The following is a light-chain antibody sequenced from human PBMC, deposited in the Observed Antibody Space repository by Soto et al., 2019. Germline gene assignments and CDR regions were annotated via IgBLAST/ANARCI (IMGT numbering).Light chain of an antibody. J-gene: IGKJ1*01. Sequence: DTVLTQSPGTLSLSPGARATLSCRASQSVNSRYIAWYQQRPGQSPRLLIYDASRRATGIPDRFTGSGFGTDFTLTISRLAPEDLAVYYCQQYGGSPRTFGQGTKVDIK. CDR2: DAS. CDR1: QSVNSRY. V-gene: IGKV3-20*01. CDR3: QQYGGSPRT.